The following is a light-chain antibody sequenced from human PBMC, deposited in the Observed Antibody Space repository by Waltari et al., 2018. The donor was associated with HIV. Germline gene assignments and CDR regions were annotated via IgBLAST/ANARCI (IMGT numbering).Light chain of an antibody. V-gene: IGKV3-20*01. CDR1: QSVSSSY. CDR3: QQYSSSPET. J-gene: IGKJ1*01. Sequence: EIVLTQSPGTLSLSPGERATLSCRASQSVSSSYLAWYQQKPGQGPRLLIYDTSSRATGIPDRFSGSGSGTDFTLTISRLEPGDFAVYYCQQYSSSPETFGQGTRVEIK. CDR2: DTS.